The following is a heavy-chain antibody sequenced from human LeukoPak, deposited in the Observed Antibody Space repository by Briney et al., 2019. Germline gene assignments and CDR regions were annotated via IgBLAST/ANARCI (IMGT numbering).Heavy chain of an antibody. V-gene: IGHV3-23*01. D-gene: IGHD1-26*01. CDR3: AKGGKWDVTPFDY. Sequence: GGSLRLSCAASGFTFTSYSMNWVRQAPGKGLEWVSTISGGGGSTYYADSVKGRFTISRDYSKDTLYLQVNSLRAEDTAVYYCAKGGKWDVTPFDYWGQGTLVTVSS. CDR1: GFTFTSYS. J-gene: IGHJ4*02. CDR2: ISGGGGST.